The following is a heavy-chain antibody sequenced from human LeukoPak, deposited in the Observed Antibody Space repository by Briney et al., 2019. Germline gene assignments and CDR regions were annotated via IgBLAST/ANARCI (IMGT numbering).Heavy chain of an antibody. V-gene: IGHV4-39*01. CDR2: IYYSGST. D-gene: IGHD3-22*01. Sequence: SETLSLTCTVSGGSISSSSYYWGWIRQPPGKGLEWIGSIYYSGSTYYNPSLKSRVTISVDTSKNQFSLKLSSVTAADTAVYYCARADYYDSSGYSIGYFDYWGQGTLVTVSS. CDR3: ARADYYDSSGYSIGYFDY. J-gene: IGHJ4*02. CDR1: GGSISSSSYY.